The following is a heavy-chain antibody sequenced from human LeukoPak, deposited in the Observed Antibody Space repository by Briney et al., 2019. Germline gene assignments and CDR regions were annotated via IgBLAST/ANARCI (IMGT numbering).Heavy chain of an antibody. Sequence: ASVKVSCKASGYTFSSYGISWVRQAPGQELEWMGWISGYNGNTNSAQKLQGRVSMATDTSTSTAYVELRSLRSDDTAVYYCARDRSPDFWSGDYRDAFDIWGQGTMVTVSS. CDR2: ISGYNGNT. CDR3: ARDRSPDFWSGDYRDAFDI. D-gene: IGHD3-3*01. CDR1: GYTFSSYG. V-gene: IGHV1-18*01. J-gene: IGHJ3*02.